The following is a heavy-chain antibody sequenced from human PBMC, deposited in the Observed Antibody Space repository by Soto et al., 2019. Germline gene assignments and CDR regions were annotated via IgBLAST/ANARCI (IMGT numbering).Heavy chain of an antibody. V-gene: IGHV3-11*06. Sequence: QVHLVESGGGLVTPGGSLRLSCAASGFTFSDYYMSWIRQAPGQGLEWVSYISTSTSYTNYADSVKGRFTISRDNAKNSLYLHMNSLRAEDTAVYYCARVGAQWLEFDYWGQGTLVTVSS. D-gene: IGHD6-19*01. CDR3: ARVGAQWLEFDY. CDR2: ISTSTSYT. CDR1: GFTFSDYY. J-gene: IGHJ4*02.